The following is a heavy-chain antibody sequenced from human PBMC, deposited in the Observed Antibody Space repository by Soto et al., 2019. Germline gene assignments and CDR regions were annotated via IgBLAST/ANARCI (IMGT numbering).Heavy chain of an antibody. J-gene: IGHJ4*02. Sequence: VQLVESGGGLIQPGGSLRLSCAASGFSVSNNHMTWVRQAPGRGPQWVSTVYPGGNTYHADSVNGRFAISRNNSKNMLYLQMNSLRAEDTAVYYCATGLHTSKSGYWGQGTLVTVTS. CDR1: GFSVSNNH. D-gene: IGHD5-18*01. CDR2: VYPGGNT. V-gene: IGHV3-53*01. CDR3: ATGLHTSKSGY.